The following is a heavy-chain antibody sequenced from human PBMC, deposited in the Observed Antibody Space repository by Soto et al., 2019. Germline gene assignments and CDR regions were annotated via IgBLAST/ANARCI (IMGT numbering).Heavy chain of an antibody. J-gene: IGHJ4*02. V-gene: IGHV3-23*01. CDR2: ISGSGDST. D-gene: IGHD6-13*01. CDR3: AKDLSRFSSCTQFDY. CDR1: GFTFSRYA. Sequence: EVQLLESGGGLVQPGGSLRLSCAASGFTFSRYAMSWVRQAPGKGLEWVSGISGSGDSTYYADSVKGRFTSSRDNSNNTLYLQMNSLRAEDTAVYYCAKDLSRFSSCTQFDYWGQGTLVTVSS.